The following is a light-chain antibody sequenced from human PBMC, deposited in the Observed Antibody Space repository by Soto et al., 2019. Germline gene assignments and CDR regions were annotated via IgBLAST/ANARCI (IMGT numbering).Light chain of an antibody. CDR3: QQYNSYWT. CDR2: KAS. CDR1: QSISTW. Sequence: DIQMTQSPSTLSASVGDRVTITCRASQSISTWLAWYQQKPGKAPKLLIYKASSLESGVPSRFSGNGSGTEFTLTLSSLQPDDFATYYCQQYNSYWTFGQGTKVEIK. J-gene: IGKJ1*01. V-gene: IGKV1-5*03.